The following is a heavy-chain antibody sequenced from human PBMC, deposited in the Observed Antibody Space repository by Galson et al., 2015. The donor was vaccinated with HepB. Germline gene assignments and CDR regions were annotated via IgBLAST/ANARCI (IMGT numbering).Heavy chain of an antibody. Sequence: SLRLSCAASGFTVSSNYMSWVRQAPGKGLEWVSVIYSGGSTYYADSVKGRFTISRDNSKNTLYLQINSLRAEDTAVYYCARVADADYGDHSHFDSWGQGTLVTVSS. D-gene: IGHD4-17*01. CDR2: IYSGGST. CDR1: GFTVSSNY. V-gene: IGHV3-66*01. CDR3: ARVADADYGDHSHFDS. J-gene: IGHJ4*02.